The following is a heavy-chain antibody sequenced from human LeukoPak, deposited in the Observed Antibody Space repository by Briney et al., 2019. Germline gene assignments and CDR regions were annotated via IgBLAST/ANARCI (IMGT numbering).Heavy chain of an antibody. CDR3: ARDQYDSSGTLFDY. V-gene: IGHV1-18*01. J-gene: IGHJ4*02. D-gene: IGHD3-22*01. Sequence: GASVKVSCKASGYTFTNYGISWVRQAPGQGLEWMGWISAYNGNTNYAQKLQGRVTMTTDTSTSTGYVKLRSLRSDDTAVYYCARDQYDSSGTLFDYWGQGTLVTVSS. CDR2: ISAYNGNT. CDR1: GYTFTNYG.